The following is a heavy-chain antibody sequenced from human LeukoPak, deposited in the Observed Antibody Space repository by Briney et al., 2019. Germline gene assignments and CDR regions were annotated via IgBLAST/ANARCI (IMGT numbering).Heavy chain of an antibody. J-gene: IGHJ4*02. CDR2: VIVIYDST. V-gene: IGHV1-69*06. D-gene: IGHD5-18*01. Sequence: GASVKVSCKASGDTLSSYEISWVRQAPGQRLEWMGGVIVIYDSTNYAQKFQGRLTITADKSTSTAYMELSSLRSDDTAVYYCARGARGNTYGYPPYYFDYWGQGTLVTVSS. CDR1: GDTLSSYE. CDR3: ARGARGNTYGYPPYYFDY.